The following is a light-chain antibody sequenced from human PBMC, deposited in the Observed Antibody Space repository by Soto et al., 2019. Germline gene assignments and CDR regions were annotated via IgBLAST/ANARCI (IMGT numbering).Light chain of an antibody. J-gene: IGKJ5*01. CDR2: GAS. CDR3: QQRSDWLPIT. CDR1: QSVARN. V-gene: IGKV3-11*01. Sequence: EKVMTESPATLSVSRGEGATLSCRASQSVARNLAWYHQKPGQAPRLLIYGASNRATGIPARFSGSGSGTDFTLTISSLEPEDFAVYYCQQRSDWLPITFGQGTRLEI.